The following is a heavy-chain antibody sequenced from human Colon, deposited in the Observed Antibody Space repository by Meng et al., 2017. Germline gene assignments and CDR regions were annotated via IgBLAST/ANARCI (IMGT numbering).Heavy chain of an antibody. CDR3: VREFRGGYFDY. CDR1: EYSFSNYY. CDR2: SNPGGGST. V-gene: IGHV1-46*01. D-gene: IGHD3-16*01. Sequence: QVQLVQSGGEVKKPWASVKVSCKSSEYSFSNYYLHWMRQAPGQGLEWLGVSNPGGGSTNYAQKFQGRVTMTRDTSANTVYMELGSLKSEDTAVYYCVREFRGGYFDYWGQGTLVTVSS. J-gene: IGHJ4*02.